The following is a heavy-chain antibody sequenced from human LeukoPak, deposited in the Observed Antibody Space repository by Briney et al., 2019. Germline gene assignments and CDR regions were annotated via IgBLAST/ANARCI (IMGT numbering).Heavy chain of an antibody. CDR3: TREYTSCYGLYY. J-gene: IGHJ4*02. D-gene: IGHD2-2*01. CDR2: INPNSGST. Sequence: ASVKVSCKASGYTFTSYYMHWVRQAPGQGLEWMGWINPNSGSTNYAQKFQGRVTMTRDKSISTSYMELSRLRSDDTAVYYCTREYTSCYGLYYWGQGTLVTVSS. CDR1: GYTFTSYY. V-gene: IGHV1-2*02.